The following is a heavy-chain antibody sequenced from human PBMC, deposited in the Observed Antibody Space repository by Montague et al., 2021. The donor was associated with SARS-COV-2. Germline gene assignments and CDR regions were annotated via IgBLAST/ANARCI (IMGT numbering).Heavy chain of an antibody. CDR2: IYWNDDK. J-gene: IGHJ4*02. Sequence: PALVKPTQTLTLTCTFSRFSLDSRGVVVGWIHQPPGKALECLAPIYWNDDKRYSPSLKTRLTVTKYTSKNQVVLTMTDMDPVDTATYFCAHKNSGWPIECEIWGQGALVTVSS. V-gene: IGHV2-5*01. CDR3: AHKNSGWPIECEI. D-gene: IGHD6-19*01. CDR1: RFSLDSRGVV.